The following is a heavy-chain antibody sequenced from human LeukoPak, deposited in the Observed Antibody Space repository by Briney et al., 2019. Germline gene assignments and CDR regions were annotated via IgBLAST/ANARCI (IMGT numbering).Heavy chain of an antibody. Sequence: GGSLRLSCAASGLTFSSYSMNWVRQAPGKGLEWVSSISISSSNIYYADSVKGRFTISRDNAKNSLYLQMNSLRAEDTAVYYCARGLMANDYWGQGTQVTVSS. D-gene: IGHD5-24*01. CDR2: ISISSSNI. CDR1: GLTFSSYS. V-gene: IGHV3-21*01. J-gene: IGHJ4*02. CDR3: ARGLMANDY.